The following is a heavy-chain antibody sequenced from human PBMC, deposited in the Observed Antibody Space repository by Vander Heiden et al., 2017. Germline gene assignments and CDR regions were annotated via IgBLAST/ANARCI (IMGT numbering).Heavy chain of an antibody. V-gene: IGHV3-48*02. J-gene: IGHJ4*02. Sequence: EVQLVESGGGLVQPGGPLRLSCAASGCTCCSYSMNWVRQAPGKGLEWVSYISSSSSTIYYADSVKGRFTISRDNAKNSLYLQMNSLRDEDTAVYYCARDSIAVAARYYFDYWGQGTLVTVSS. CDR3: ARDSIAVAARYYFDY. CDR2: ISSSSSTI. CDR1: GCTCCSYS. D-gene: IGHD6-19*01.